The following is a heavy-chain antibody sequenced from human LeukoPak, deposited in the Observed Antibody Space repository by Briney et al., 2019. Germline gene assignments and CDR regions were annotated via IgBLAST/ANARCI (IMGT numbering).Heavy chain of an antibody. Sequence: SETLSLTCAVYAGSFAGYYWSWIRQPPGKGMEWIGEINHSGSTNYNPSLKRRVTISVDTSKNQFSLKLSSMTAADTAVYYCAIEHYDILTGYYSPDYYYGMDVWGKGTTVTVSS. D-gene: IGHD3-9*01. J-gene: IGHJ6*04. CDR3: AIEHYDILTGYYSPDYYYGMDV. CDR1: AGSFAGYY. V-gene: IGHV4-34*01. CDR2: INHSGST.